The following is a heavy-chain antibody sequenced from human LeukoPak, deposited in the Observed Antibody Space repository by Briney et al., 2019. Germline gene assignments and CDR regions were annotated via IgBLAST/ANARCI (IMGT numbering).Heavy chain of an antibody. Sequence: GGSLRLSCAASGFTFSSYGMHWVRQAPGKGLEWVAVIWYDGSNKYYVDSVKGRFTISRDNSKNTLYLQMNSLRAEDTAVYYCAKGSGSLDYWGQGTLVTVSS. V-gene: IGHV3-33*06. CDR1: GFTFSSYG. J-gene: IGHJ4*02. D-gene: IGHD3-10*01. CDR2: IWYDGSNK. CDR3: AKGSGSLDY.